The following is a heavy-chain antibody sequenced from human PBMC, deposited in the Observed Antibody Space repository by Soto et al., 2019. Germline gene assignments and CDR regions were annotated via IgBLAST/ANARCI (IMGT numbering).Heavy chain of an antibody. CDR1: GGSISSYY. D-gene: IGHD3-3*01. J-gene: IGHJ6*02. Sequence: PPDTLSLTCTVSGGSISSYYWSWIRQPPGKGLEWIGYIYYSGSTNYNPSLKSRDTISVDTSKNQFSLKLSSVTAADTAVYYCARGPVFGVVIPGYYYGMDVWGQGTTVTVSS. CDR3: ARGPVFGVVIPGYYYGMDV. V-gene: IGHV4-59*12. CDR2: IYYSGST.